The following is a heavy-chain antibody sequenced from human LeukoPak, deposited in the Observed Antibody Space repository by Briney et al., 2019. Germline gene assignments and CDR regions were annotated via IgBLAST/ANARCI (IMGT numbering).Heavy chain of an antibody. Sequence: KTSETLSLTCAVYGGSFSGYYWSWIRQPPGKGLEWIGEINHSGSTNYNPSLKSRVTISVDTSKNQFSLKLSSVTAADTAVYYCARGHEGTRPPPIDYWGQGTLVTVSS. D-gene: IGHD1-1*01. CDR1: GGSFSGYY. J-gene: IGHJ4*02. V-gene: IGHV4-34*01. CDR2: INHSGST. CDR3: ARGHEGTRPPPIDY.